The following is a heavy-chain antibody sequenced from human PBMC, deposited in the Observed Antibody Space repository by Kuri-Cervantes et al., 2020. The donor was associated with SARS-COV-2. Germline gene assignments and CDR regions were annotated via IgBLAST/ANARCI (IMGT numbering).Heavy chain of an antibody. J-gene: IGHJ4*02. V-gene: IGHV3-30*02. D-gene: IGHD6-19*01. Sequence: GESLKISCAASGFTFSSYGMHCVRQAPGKGLEWVAFIRYDGSNKYYADSVKARFTISRDNSKNTLYLQMNSLRAEDTAVYYCAVSNSGWYGLRGYWGQGTLVTVSS. CDR2: IRYDGSNK. CDR3: AVSNSGWYGLRGY. CDR1: GFTFSSYG.